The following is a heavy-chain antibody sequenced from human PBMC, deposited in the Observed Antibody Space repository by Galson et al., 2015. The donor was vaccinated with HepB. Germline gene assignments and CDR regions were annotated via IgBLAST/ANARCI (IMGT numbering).Heavy chain of an antibody. Sequence: QSGAEVKKPGESLRISCKGSGYSFTSYWISWVRQMPGKGLEWMGRIDPSDSYTNYSPSFQGHVTISADKSISTAYLQWSSLKASDTAMYYCARQPLAECSSTSCYGMDVWGQGTTVTVSS. CDR1: GYSFTSYW. V-gene: IGHV5-10-1*01. J-gene: IGHJ6*02. CDR2: IDPSDSYT. D-gene: IGHD2-2*01. CDR3: ARQPLAECSSTSCYGMDV.